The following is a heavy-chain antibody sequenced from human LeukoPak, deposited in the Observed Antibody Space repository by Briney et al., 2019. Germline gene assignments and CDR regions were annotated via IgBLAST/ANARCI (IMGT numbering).Heavy chain of an antibody. Sequence: GGSLRLSCAASGFTFSSYAMSWVRQAPGKGLEWVSAISGSGGSTYYADSVKGRFTISRDNSKNTLYLQMNSLGAEDTAVYYCAKRKSGSPAMPIDYWGQGTLVTVSS. CDR2: ISGSGGST. J-gene: IGHJ4*02. D-gene: IGHD2-2*01. V-gene: IGHV3-23*01. CDR1: GFTFSSYA. CDR3: AKRKSGSPAMPIDY.